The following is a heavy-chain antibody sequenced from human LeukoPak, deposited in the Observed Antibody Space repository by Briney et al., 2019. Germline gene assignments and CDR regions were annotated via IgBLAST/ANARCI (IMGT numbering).Heavy chain of an antibody. CDR2: ISSSRSYI. CDR1: GFTFSSYS. V-gene: IGHV3-21*01. J-gene: IGHJ4*02. D-gene: IGHD3-22*01. CDR3: AREHSGGGNYYDSSGYYRSFDY. Sequence: GGSLRLSCAPSGFTFSSYSMNWVRQAPGKGLEWVSYISSSRSYIYYADSVKGRFTISRDNAKNSLYLQMSSLRVEDTAVYYCAREHSGGGNYYDSSGYYRSFDYWGQGTPVTVSS.